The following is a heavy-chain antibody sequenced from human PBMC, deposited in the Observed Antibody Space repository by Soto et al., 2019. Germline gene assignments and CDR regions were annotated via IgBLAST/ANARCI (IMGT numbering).Heavy chain of an antibody. CDR3: ARDLTCNGFFDL. V-gene: IGHV3-21*01. CDR1: GFTFSSYS. CDR2: ISSRSSYI. J-gene: IGHJ2*01. Sequence: GGSLRLSCAASGFTFSSYSMTWVHQAPGKGLEWVSSISSRSSYIYYADSVKGRFTISRDNAKNSLYLQMNSLRAEDAAVYYCARDLTCNGFFDLWGRGTLVTVSS.